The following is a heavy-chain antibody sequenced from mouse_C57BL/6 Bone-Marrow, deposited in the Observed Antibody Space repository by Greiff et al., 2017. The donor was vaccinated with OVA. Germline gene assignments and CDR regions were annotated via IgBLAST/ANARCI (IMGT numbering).Heavy chain of an antibody. CDR3: ARDLHWYVDV. Sequence: QVQLKQPGAELVMPGASVKLSCKASGYTFTSYWMHWVKQRPGQGLEWIGEIDPSDSYTNYNQKFKGKSTLTVDKSSSTAYMQLSSLTSEDSAVYYCARDLHWYVDVWGTGTTVTVSS. V-gene: IGHV1-69*01. CDR1: GYTFTSYW. J-gene: IGHJ1*03. CDR2: IDPSDSYT.